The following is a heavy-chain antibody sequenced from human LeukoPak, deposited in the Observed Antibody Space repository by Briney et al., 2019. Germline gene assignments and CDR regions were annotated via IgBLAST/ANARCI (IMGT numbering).Heavy chain of an antibody. Sequence: ASVKVSCKASGYTFTSYGISWVRQAPGQGLEWMGWISAYNGNTNYAQKLQGRVTMTTDTSTSTAYMELRSLRSDDTAVYYCARENALLWFGEVRGLNYYYYMDVWGKGTTVTISS. D-gene: IGHD3-10*01. CDR3: ARENALLWFGEVRGLNYYYYMDV. CDR1: GYTFTSYG. J-gene: IGHJ6*03. CDR2: ISAYNGNT. V-gene: IGHV1-18*01.